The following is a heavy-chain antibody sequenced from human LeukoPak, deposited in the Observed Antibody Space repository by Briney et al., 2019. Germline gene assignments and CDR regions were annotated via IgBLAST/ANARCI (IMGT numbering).Heavy chain of an antibody. D-gene: IGHD1-26*01. Sequence: GESLKISCKGSGYSFTSYWIGWVRQMPGKGLEWMGITYPGDSDTRYNPFFQGQVIISADKSISTAYLQWRSLKASDTAMYHCARRAGEWEILDYWGQGTPVTVSS. V-gene: IGHV5-51*01. CDR1: GYSFTSYW. CDR2: TYPGDSDT. J-gene: IGHJ4*02. CDR3: ARRAGEWEILDY.